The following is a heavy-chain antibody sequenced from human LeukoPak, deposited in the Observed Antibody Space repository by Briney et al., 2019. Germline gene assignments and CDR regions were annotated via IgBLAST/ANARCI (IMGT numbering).Heavy chain of an antibody. Sequence: GGSLRLSCAASGFTFSSDGMHWVRQAPGKGLEWVAVIWYDGSNKYYADSVKGRFTISRDNSKNTLYLQMNSLRAEDTAVYYCARSAGIVVVTPSDYWGQGTLVTVSS. CDR2: IWYDGSNK. V-gene: IGHV3-33*01. CDR3: ARSAGIVVVTPSDY. D-gene: IGHD3-22*01. J-gene: IGHJ4*02. CDR1: GFTFSSDG.